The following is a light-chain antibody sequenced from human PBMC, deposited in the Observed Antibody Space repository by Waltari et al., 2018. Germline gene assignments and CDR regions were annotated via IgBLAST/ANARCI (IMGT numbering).Light chain of an antibody. J-gene: IGLJ2*01. V-gene: IGLV2-14*03. CDR3: SSYTTSNTLV. CDR1: SGDIGAYNY. CDR2: DVT. Sequence: SITISCTGTSGDIGAYNYVSWYQHHPGKAPKLMIYDVTKRPSGLSNRFSGSKSGNTASLTISGLQAEDEADYYCSSYTTSNTLVFGGGTKVTVL.